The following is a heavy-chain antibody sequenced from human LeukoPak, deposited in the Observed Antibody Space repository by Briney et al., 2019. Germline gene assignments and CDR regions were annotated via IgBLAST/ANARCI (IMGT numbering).Heavy chain of an antibody. V-gene: IGHV4-59*12. CDR1: GGSISSYY. J-gene: IGHJ4*02. Sequence: SETLSLTCTVSGGSISSYYWSWIRQPPGKGLEWIGNIYYSGSTNYNPSLKSRVTISVDTSKNQFSLKLSSVTVADTAVYYCASLMTFDYWGQGTLVTVSS. D-gene: IGHD3-16*01. CDR2: IYYSGST. CDR3: ASLMTFDY.